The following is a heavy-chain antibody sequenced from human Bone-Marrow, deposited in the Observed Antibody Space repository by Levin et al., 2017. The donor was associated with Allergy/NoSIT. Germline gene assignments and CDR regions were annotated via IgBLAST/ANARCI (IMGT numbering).Heavy chain of an antibody. D-gene: IGHD6-6*01. J-gene: IGHJ4*02. CDR1: GGSISSDDYS. CDR2: IYHSGSS. Sequence: SQTLSLTCAVSGGSISSDDYSWSWIRQPPGRGLEWIGYIYHSGSSYYNPSLKSRVTISLDRSKNQFSLKLNSVTAADTAVYYCAGVSGGWYSRSALFDYWGQGTLVTVSS. V-gene: IGHV4-30-2*01. CDR3: AGVSGGWYSRSALFDY.